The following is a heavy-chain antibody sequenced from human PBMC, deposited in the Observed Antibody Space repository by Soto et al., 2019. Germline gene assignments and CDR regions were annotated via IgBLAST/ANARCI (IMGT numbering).Heavy chain of an antibody. V-gene: IGHV1-2*04. CDR3: AGESGGATATLDYYYFYMDV. CDR1: GDSFNDYY. J-gene: IGHJ6*03. Sequence: QVQLVQSGAEVRKPGASVTVSCRSSGDSFNDYYIHWVRQAPGQGFEWMGWINPNGGVTKYAQKFQGWVSMTRDTSIRTVYMQVSRLRSDDTAVYYCAGESGGATATLDYYYFYMDVWGTGTTVTVSS. CDR2: INPNGGVT. D-gene: IGHD5-12*01.